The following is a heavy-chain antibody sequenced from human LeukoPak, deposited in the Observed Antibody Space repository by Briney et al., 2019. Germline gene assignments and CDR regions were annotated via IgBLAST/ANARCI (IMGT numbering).Heavy chain of an antibody. D-gene: IGHD6-13*01. Sequence: SETLSLTCAIYSGSFSGYYWSWIRQPPGKGLEWIGEINHSGSTNYNPSLKSRLTISLDTSKNQFSLKLSSVTAADTAVYYCARVNYSRSYDYWYFDLWGRGTLVTVSS. CDR3: ARVNYSRSYDYWYFDL. CDR2: INHSGST. J-gene: IGHJ2*01. CDR1: SGSFSGYY. V-gene: IGHV4-34*01.